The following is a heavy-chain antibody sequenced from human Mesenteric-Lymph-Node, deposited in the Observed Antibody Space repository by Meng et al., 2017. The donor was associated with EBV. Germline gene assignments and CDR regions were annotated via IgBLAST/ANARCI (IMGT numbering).Heavy chain of an antibody. Sequence: QVQLVQSGAEVKKPGXSVKVSCKASGYTFSRNDISWVRQAPGQGLEWMGWIRPYNGNTNYAQKVQGRVTMTTDTSTTTAYMELRSLRSDDTAVYYCAREGDHGSYFDYWGQGTLVTVSS. V-gene: IGHV1-18*01. CDR3: AREGDHGSYFDY. CDR2: IRPYNGNT. CDR1: GYTFSRND. J-gene: IGHJ4*02. D-gene: IGHD2-21*02.